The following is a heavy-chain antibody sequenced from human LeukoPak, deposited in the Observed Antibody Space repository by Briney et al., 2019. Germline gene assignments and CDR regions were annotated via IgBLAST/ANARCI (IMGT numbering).Heavy chain of an antibody. D-gene: IGHD6-13*01. CDR3: AKDKQQLATPFDY. Sequence: GGSLRLSCAASGFTFNNYGMHWVRQAPGKGLEWVAVIWYDGSNTYYADSVKGRFTISRDNSKNTLYLQMNSLRAEDTAVYYCAKDKQQLATPFDYWGQGTLVTVSS. J-gene: IGHJ4*02. CDR1: GFTFNNYG. V-gene: IGHV3-30*02. CDR2: IWYDGSNT.